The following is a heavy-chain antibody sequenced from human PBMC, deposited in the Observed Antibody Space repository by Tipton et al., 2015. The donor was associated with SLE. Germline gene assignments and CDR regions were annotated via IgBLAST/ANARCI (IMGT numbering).Heavy chain of an antibody. Sequence: TLSLTCAVFGGSISRNNWWSWVRQPPGKGLEWIGEIYHSGSTNYNPSLKSRVTISVDTSKNQFSLKLSSVTAADTAVYYCARVGFWSGYSIDYFDYWGQGTLVTVSS. CDR3: ARVGFWSGYSIDYFDY. CDR2: IYHSGST. CDR1: GGSISRNNW. V-gene: IGHV4-4*02. J-gene: IGHJ4*02. D-gene: IGHD3-3*01.